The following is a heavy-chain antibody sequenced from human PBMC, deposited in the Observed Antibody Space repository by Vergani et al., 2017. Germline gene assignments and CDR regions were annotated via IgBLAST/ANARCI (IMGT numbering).Heavy chain of an antibody. J-gene: IGHJ6*02. D-gene: IGHD5-18*01. Sequence: QVQLVESGGGVVQPGRSLRLSCAASGFTFSSYGMHWVRQAPGKGLEWVAVISYDGSNKYYADSVKGRFTISRDNSKNTLYLQMNSLRAEDTAVYYCAKDGGKGYSYGHQTDYDYYYGMDVWGQGP. CDR2: ISYDGSNK. CDR1: GFTFSSYG. V-gene: IGHV3-30*18. CDR3: AKDGGKGYSYGHQTDYDYYYGMDV.